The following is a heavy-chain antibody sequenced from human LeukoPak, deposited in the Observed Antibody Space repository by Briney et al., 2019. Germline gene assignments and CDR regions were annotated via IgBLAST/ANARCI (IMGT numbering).Heavy chain of an antibody. J-gene: IGHJ4*02. D-gene: IGHD5-24*01. CDR3: AKHDRWLQLPYYFDY. CDR1: GFTFSSYA. V-gene: IGHV3-23*01. Sequence: PGGSLRLSCAASGFTFSSYAMSWVRQAPGKGLEWVSAISGSGGSTYYADSVKGRFTISRDNSKNTLYLQMNSLRAEDTAVYYCAKHDRWLQLPYYFDYWGQGTLVTVSS. CDR2: ISGSGGST.